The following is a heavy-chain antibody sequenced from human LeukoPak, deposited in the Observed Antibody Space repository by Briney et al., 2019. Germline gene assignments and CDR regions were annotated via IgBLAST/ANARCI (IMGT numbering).Heavy chain of an antibody. CDR3: ARGKRYSYGYWFDY. CDR1: GGSISSGGYY. J-gene: IGHJ4*02. Sequence: SQTLSLTCTVSGGSISSGGYYWSWIRQPPGKGLEWIGYIYHSGSTYYNPSLKSRVTISIDTSKNQFSLKLSSVTAADTAVYYCARGKRYSYGYWFDYWGQGTLVTVSS. D-gene: IGHD5-18*01. CDR2: IYHSGST. V-gene: IGHV4-30-2*01.